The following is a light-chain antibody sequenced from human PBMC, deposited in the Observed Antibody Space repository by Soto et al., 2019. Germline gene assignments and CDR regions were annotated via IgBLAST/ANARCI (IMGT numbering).Light chain of an antibody. CDR3: QSYDSSNHR. J-gene: IGLJ3*02. Sequence: NFMLTQPHSVSESPGKTVTISCTRSSGSIASNYVQWYQQRPGSAPTTVIYEDNQRPSGVPDRFSGSIDSSSNSASLTISGLKTEDEADYNCQSYDSSNHRFGGGTKLTVL. CDR2: EDN. CDR1: SGSIASNY. V-gene: IGLV6-57*04.